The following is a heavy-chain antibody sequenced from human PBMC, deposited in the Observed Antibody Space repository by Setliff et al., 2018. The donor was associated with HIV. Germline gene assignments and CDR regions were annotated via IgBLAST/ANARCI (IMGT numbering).Heavy chain of an antibody. D-gene: IGHD2-2*01. CDR1: GGSFSRYY. CDR2: SNHSGST. J-gene: IGHJ4*02. Sequence: SETLSLTCAVYGGSFSRYYWNWIRQSPGKGLEWIGESNHSGSTNYNPSLKSRVTISVDKSKNQFSLKLSSVTAAYMTVYYCDRTSGYCSKTSCYALRGPDYWGQGTLVTVSS. V-gene: IGHV4-34*01. CDR3: DRTSGYCSKTSCYALRGPDY.